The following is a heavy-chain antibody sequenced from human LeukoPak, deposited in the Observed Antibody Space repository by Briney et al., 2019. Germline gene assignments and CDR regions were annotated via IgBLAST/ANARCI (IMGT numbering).Heavy chain of an antibody. CDR3: ARGGITPLGWFDP. CDR1: GGTFSSYA. J-gene: IGHJ5*02. D-gene: IGHD3-3*01. CDR2: IIPIFGTA. V-gene: IGHV1-69*06. Sequence: SVKVSCKASGGTFSSYAISWVRQAPGQGLEWMGGIIPIFGTANYAQKFQGRVTITADKSTSTAYMELSSLRSEDTAVYYCARGGITPLGWFDPWGQGTLVTVSS.